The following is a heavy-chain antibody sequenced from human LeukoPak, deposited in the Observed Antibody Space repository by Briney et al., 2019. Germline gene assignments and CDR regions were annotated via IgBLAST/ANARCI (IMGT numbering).Heavy chain of an antibody. CDR2: INHSGST. Sequence: SETLSLTCAVYGGSFSGHYWSWIRQPPGKGLEWIGEINHSGSTNYNPSLKSRVTISVDASKNQFSLKLSSVTAADTAVYYCASARSSLYYFDYWGQGTLVTVSS. V-gene: IGHV4-34*01. CDR1: GGSFSGHY. CDR3: ASARSSLYYFDY. D-gene: IGHD6-6*01. J-gene: IGHJ4*02.